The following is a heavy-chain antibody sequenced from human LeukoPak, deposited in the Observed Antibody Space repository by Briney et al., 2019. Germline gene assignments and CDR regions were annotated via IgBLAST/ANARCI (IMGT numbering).Heavy chain of an antibody. V-gene: IGHV3-48*03. Sequence: GGSLRLSCAASGFTFSSYEMNWVRQAPGKGLEGVSYISSSGSTIYYADSVNGRFAIPRHNAKNSLYLQMNSLRAEDTAVYYCARWQLHYYYYGMDVWGQGTTVTVSS. CDR1: GFTFSSYE. CDR3: ARWQLHYYYYGMDV. CDR2: ISSSGSTI. D-gene: IGHD6-13*01. J-gene: IGHJ6*02.